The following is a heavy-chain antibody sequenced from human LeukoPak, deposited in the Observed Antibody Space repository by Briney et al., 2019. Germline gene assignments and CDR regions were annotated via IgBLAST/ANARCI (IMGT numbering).Heavy chain of an antibody. D-gene: IGHD3-10*01. CDR2: IYHSGST. J-gene: IGHJ3*02. Sequence: NPSETLSLTCAVSGGSISSSNWWSWVRQPPGKGLEWIGEIYHSGSTNYNPSLKSRVTISVDKSKNQFSLKLSSVTAADTAVYYCARESTMVRENAFDIWGQGTMVTVSS. V-gene: IGHV4-4*02. CDR3: ARESTMVRENAFDI. CDR1: GGSISSSNW.